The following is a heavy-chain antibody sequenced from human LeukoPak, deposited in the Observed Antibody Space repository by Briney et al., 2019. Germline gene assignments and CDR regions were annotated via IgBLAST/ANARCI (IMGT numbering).Heavy chain of an antibody. CDR2: IYYNGNT. J-gene: IGHJ5*02. Sequence: PSQTLSLTCTVSGGSISSAGYYWSWIRQHPGKGLEWIGYIYYNGNTDYNPSLKSRVSISVDTSKNQFSLKLSSVTAADTAMYYCATGNDYGDHWFDPWGQGTLVTVSS. D-gene: IGHD4-17*01. CDR1: GGSISSAGYY. CDR3: ATGNDYGDHWFDP. V-gene: IGHV4-31*03.